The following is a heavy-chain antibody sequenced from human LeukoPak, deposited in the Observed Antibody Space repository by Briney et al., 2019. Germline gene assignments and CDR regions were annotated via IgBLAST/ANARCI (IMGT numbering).Heavy chain of an antibody. J-gene: IGHJ4*02. D-gene: IGHD6-19*01. CDR1: GFIFSSYA. V-gene: IGHV3-30*04. CDR2: ISYDGSNK. Sequence: PGRSLRLSWAASGFIFSSYAMHWVRQAPGKGLEWVAVISYDGSNKYADSVKGRFTISRDNSKNTLYLQMNSLRAEDTAVYYCALNRGSGWYFHYWGQGTLVTVSS. CDR3: ALNRGSGWYFHY.